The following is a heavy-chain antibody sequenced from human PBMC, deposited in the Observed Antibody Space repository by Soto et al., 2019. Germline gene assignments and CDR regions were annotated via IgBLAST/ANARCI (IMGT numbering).Heavy chain of an antibody. V-gene: IGHV3-23*01. CDR3: AKGGAGYCSSTSCYAFDI. CDR1: GFTFSSYA. Sequence: GGSLRLSCAASGFTFSSYAMSWVRQAPGKGLEWVSAISGSGGSTYYADSVKGRFTISRDNSKNTLYLQMNSLRAEDTAVYYCAKGGAGYCSSTSCYAFDIWGQGTMVTVSS. CDR2: ISGSGGST. D-gene: IGHD2-2*01. J-gene: IGHJ3*02.